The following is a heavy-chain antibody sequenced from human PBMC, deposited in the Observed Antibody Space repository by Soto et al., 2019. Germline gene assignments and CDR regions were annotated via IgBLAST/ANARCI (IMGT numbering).Heavy chain of an antibody. Sequence: GGSLRLSCAASGFTSASYTMSWVRQAPGKGLQWVSYISDGGHNTYYADSVKGRFTISRDDLLGTLYLQMNSLRAEDTALYYCVREYYGSGVLWGQGTLVTVSS. J-gene: IGHJ4*02. D-gene: IGHD3-10*01. CDR3: VREYYGSGVL. CDR2: ISDGGHNT. CDR1: GFTSASYT. V-gene: IGHV3-23*01.